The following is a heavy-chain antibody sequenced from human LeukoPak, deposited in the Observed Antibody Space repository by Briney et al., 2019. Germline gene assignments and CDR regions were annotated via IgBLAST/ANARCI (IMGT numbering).Heavy chain of an antibody. CDR3: ARHSRVTSWVMDV. J-gene: IGHJ6*02. Sequence: LRLSCAASGFTFDDYAMHWIRQPPGKGLEWIGYIYYSGSTNYNPSLKSRVTISVDTSKNQFSLKLSSVTAADTAVYYCARHSRVTSWVMDVWGQGTTVTVSS. CDR2: IYYSGST. D-gene: IGHD4-11*01. V-gene: IGHV4-59*08. CDR1: GFTFDDYA.